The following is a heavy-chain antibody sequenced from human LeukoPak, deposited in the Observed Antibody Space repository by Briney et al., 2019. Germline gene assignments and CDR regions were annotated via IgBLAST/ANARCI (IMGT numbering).Heavy chain of an antibody. CDR3: AREPFPSHPYYYDSSGYYWGWFDP. V-gene: IGHV4-39*07. D-gene: IGHD3-22*01. Sequence: PSETLSLTCTVSGGSISSSSYYWGWIRQPPGKGLEWIGSIYHSGSTYYNPSLKSRVTISVDTSKNQFSLKLSSVTAADTAVYYCAREPFPSHPYYYDSSGYYWGWFDPWGQGTLVTVSS. CDR2: IYHSGST. J-gene: IGHJ5*02. CDR1: GGSISSSSYY.